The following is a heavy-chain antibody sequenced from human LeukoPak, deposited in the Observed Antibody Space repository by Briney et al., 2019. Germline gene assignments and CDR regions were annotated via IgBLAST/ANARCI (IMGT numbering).Heavy chain of an antibody. CDR3: ARGMKGSSSWLDY. Sequence: GASVKASCKASGYTFTGYYMHWVRQAPGQGLEWMGWINPNSGGTNYAQKFQGRVTMTRDTSISTAYMELSRLRSDDTAVYYCARGMKGSSSWLDYWGQGTLVTVSS. J-gene: IGHJ4*02. CDR1: GYTFTGYY. D-gene: IGHD6-13*01. V-gene: IGHV1-2*02. CDR2: INPNSGGT.